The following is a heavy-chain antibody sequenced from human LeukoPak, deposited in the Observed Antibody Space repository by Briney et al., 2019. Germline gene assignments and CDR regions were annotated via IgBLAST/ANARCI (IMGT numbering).Heavy chain of an antibody. D-gene: IGHD3-3*01. J-gene: IGHJ4*02. CDR1: GFTFSSYG. Sequence: GGSLRLSCAASGFTFSSYGMHWVRQAPGKGLEWVAFIRYDGSNKYYADSVKGRFTISRDNSKNTLYLQMNSLRAEDTAVYYCARDRVLRFSEWTNWGQGTLVTVSS. CDR3: ARDRVLRFSEWTN. CDR2: IRYDGSNK. V-gene: IGHV3-30*02.